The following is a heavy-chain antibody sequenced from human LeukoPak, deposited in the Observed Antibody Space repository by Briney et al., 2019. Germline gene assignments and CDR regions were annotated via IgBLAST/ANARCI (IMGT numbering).Heavy chain of an antibody. CDR3: ARGTYSSSPGNYYFDY. J-gene: IGHJ4*02. CDR2: INTSTGNP. Sequence: ASVKVSCKASGYTFTSYAMNWVRQAPGQGLEWMGWINTSTGNPTYAQGFTGRFVFSLDTSVSTAYLQISSLRAEDTAVYYCARGTYSSSPGNYYFDYWGQGTLVTVSS. CDR1: GYTFTSYA. D-gene: IGHD6-13*01. V-gene: IGHV7-4-1*02.